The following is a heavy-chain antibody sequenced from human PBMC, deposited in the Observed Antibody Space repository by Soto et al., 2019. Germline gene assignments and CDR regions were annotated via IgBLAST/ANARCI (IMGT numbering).Heavy chain of an antibody. D-gene: IGHD6-13*01. CDR2: IYYSGST. J-gene: IGHJ4*02. V-gene: IGHV4-30-4*01. CDR1: GGSISSGDYY. Sequence: TLSLTCTVSGGSISSGDYYWSWIRQPPGKGLEWIGYIYYSGSTYYNPSLKSRVTISVDTSKNQFSLKLSSVTAADTAGYYCARVDGAAAGTSPFDSWAQETLVTVPQ. CDR3: ARVDGAAAGTSPFDS.